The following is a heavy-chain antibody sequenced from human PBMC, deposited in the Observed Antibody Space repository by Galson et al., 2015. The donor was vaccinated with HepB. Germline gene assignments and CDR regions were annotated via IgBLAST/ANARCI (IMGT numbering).Heavy chain of an antibody. CDR2: IIPIFGTA. V-gene: IGHV1-69*13. Sequence: SVKVSCKASGGTFSSYAISWVRQAPGQGLEWMGGIIPIFGTANYAQKFQGRVTITADESTSTAYMELSSLRSEDTAVYYCARDSGGGTGDLDYWGQGTLVTVSS. D-gene: IGHD7-27*01. J-gene: IGHJ4*02. CDR1: GGTFSSYA. CDR3: ARDSGGGTGDLDY.